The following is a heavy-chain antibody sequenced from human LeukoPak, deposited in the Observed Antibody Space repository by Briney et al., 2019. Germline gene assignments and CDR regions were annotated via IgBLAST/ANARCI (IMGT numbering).Heavy chain of an antibody. CDR3: AREKDGYNQFDY. Sequence: ASVTVSCKTSGYTFTSYGISWVRQAPGQGLEWMGWISAYNANTNYAQKLQGRVTMTTDTSTSTAYMELRSLRSDDTAVYYCAREKDGYNQFDYWGQGTLVTVSS. J-gene: IGHJ4*02. V-gene: IGHV1-18*01. CDR2: ISAYNANT. D-gene: IGHD5-24*01. CDR1: GYTFTSYG.